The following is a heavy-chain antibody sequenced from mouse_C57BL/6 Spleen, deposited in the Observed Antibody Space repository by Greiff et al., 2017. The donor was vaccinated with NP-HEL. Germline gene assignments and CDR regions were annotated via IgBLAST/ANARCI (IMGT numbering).Heavy chain of an antibody. V-gene: IGHV3-1*01. CDR2: ISYSGST. CDR3: AREGGPGAMDY. J-gene: IGHJ4*01. CDR1: GYSITSGYD. D-gene: IGHD1-1*02. Sequence: EVQLQQSGPGMVKPSQSLSLTCTVTGYSITSGYDWHWIRHFPGNKLEWMGYISYSGSTNYNPSLKSRISITHDTSKNHFFLKLNSVTTEDTATYYCAREGGPGAMDYWGQGTSVTVSS.